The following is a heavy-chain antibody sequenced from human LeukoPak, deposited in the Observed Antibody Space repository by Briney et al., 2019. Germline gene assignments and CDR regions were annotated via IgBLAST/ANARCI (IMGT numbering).Heavy chain of an antibody. V-gene: IGHV3-64D*06. D-gene: IGHD3-10*01. CDR3: VKGSAYFDY. J-gene: IGHJ4*02. CDR2: ISDKGAGT. Sequence: GGSLRLSCSASGFTFSSYAMHWVRQAPGKGLEYVSAISDKGAGTYYSDSVTGRFTISRDNSKNTLYLQMSSLRPEDTAVYYCVKGSAYFDYWGQGTLVTVSS. CDR1: GFTFSSYA.